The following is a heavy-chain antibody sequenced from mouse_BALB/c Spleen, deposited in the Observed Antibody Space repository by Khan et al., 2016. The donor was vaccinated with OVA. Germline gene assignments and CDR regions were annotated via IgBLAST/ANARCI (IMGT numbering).Heavy chain of an antibody. V-gene: IGHV1-7*01. D-gene: IGHD1-1*02. J-gene: IGHJ3*01. Sequence: QVQLQQSGAELAKPGASVKMSCKASGYTFTTYWMHWVKQRPGQGLEWIGYINPSTGYPEYNQKFKDKATLTADKSSSTAYMQLSSLTSEDSAVKYWSRRGLSCIIAYWGQGTFVTVSA. CDR3: SRRGLSCIIAY. CDR2: INPSTGYP. CDR1: GYTFTTYW.